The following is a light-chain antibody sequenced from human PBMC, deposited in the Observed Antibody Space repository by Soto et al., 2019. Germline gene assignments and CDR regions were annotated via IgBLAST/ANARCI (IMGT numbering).Light chain of an antibody. Sequence: QSVLTQPASVSGSPGQSITISCTGSSSDVGGYTFVSWYQHHPGKAPKLILYEVTTRPSGVSSRFSGSKSGNTASLTISGLQADDEANYYCSSYTSSNTPYVFGTGTRSPS. CDR3: SSYTSSNTPYV. CDR1: SSDVGGYTF. V-gene: IGLV2-14*01. J-gene: IGLJ1*01. CDR2: EVT.